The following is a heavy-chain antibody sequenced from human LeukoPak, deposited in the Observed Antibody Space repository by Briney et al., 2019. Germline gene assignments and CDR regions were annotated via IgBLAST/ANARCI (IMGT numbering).Heavy chain of an antibody. CDR2: IYYSGST. J-gene: IGHJ6*03. Sequence: SSGTLSLTCAVYGGSFSDYYWGWIRQPPGKGLEWIGSIYYSGSTYYNPSLKSRVTISVDTSKNQFSLKLSSVTAADTAVYYCASCTNGVCSHYYYYMDVWGKGTTVTVSS. CDR1: GGSFSDYY. V-gene: IGHV4-39*01. D-gene: IGHD2-8*01. CDR3: ASCTNGVCSHYYYYMDV.